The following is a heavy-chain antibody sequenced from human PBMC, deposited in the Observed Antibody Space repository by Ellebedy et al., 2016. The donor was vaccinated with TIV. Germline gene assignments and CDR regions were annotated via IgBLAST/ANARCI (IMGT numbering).Heavy chain of an antibody. Sequence: PGGSLRLSCKGSGYSFTSYLIGWVRQMPGKGLEWMGIIYPGDSDTRYSPSFQGQVTISADKSISTAYLQWSSLKASDTATYYCARPMAIRGLTSYYYALGVWGQGTAVIVSS. CDR1: GYSFTSYL. J-gene: IGHJ6*02. CDR3: ARPMAIRGLTSYYYALGV. D-gene: IGHD3-10*01. V-gene: IGHV5-51*01. CDR2: IYPGDSDT.